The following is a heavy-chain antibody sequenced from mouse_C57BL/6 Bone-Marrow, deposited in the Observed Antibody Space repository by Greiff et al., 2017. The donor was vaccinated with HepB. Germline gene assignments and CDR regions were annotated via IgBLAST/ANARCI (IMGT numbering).Heavy chain of an antibody. Sequence: QVQLQQPGAELVKPGASVKLSCKASGYTFTSYWMHWVKQRPGQGLEWIGMIHPNSGSTNYNEKFKSKATLTVDKSSSTAYMQLSSLTSEDSAVYYCARRDGLPRFAYWSQGALVTVSA. D-gene: IGHD2-4*01. CDR2: IHPNSGST. CDR1: GYTFTSYW. CDR3: ARRDGLPRFAY. J-gene: IGHJ3*01. V-gene: IGHV1-64*01.